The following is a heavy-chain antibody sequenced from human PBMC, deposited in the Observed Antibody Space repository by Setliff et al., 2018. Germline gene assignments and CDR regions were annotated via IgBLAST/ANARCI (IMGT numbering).Heavy chain of an antibody. CDR2: ISRTYSTI. J-gene: IGHJ4*02. D-gene: IGHD3-10*01. CDR1: GFIFSAYS. CDR3: ARVASAPYGSGSDYIRALDY. Sequence: PGGSLRLSCAASGFIFSAYSMNWVRQAPGKGLEWVSYISRTYSTIYYADSVKGRFTISKDNAKNSLYLQMNSLRAEDTAVYYCARVASAPYGSGSDYIRALDYWGQGTLVTVSS. V-gene: IGHV3-48*04.